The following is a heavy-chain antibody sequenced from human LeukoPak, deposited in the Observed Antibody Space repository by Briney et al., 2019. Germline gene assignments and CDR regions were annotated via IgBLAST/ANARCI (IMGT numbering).Heavy chain of an antibody. CDR1: GFTFSSYA. CDR3: AKGGVVVVAATSTWFDP. J-gene: IGHJ5*02. V-gene: IGHV3-23*01. CDR2: ISGSGGST. D-gene: IGHD2-15*01. Sequence: AGGSLILSCAASGFTFSSYAMSWVRPAPGKGLEWVSAISGSGGSTYYADSVKGRFTISRDNSKNTLYLQMNSLRAEDTAVYYCAKGGVVVVAATSTWFDPWGQGTLVTVSS.